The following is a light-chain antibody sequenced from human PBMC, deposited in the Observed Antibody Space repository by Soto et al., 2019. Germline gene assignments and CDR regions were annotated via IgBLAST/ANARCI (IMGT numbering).Light chain of an antibody. V-gene: IGKV1-39*01. Sequence: DIQMTQSPSSLSVSVGDRVTITCRASQSIRSYLNWYQQKPGKAPNLLIYSASTLQSGVPSRFSGSGSGTDFTLTISSLQPEDSATYYCQQSYSTPPTFGQGTKVDIK. CDR3: QQSYSTPPT. CDR2: SAS. CDR1: QSIRSY. J-gene: IGKJ1*01.